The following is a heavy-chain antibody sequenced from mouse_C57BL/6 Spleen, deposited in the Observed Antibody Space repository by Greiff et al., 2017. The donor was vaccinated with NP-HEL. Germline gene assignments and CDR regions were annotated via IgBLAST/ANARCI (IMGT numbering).Heavy chain of an antibody. D-gene: IGHD3-3*01. CDR1: GYTFTSYT. V-gene: IGHV1-4*01. CDR2: INPSSGYT. Sequence: VKLQESGAELARPGASVKMSCKASGYTFTSYTMPWVKQRPGQGLEWIGNINPSSGYTKYNQKFKDKATLPADKSSSTAYMQLSSLTSEDSAVYYCAALGGFAYWGQGTLVTVSA. J-gene: IGHJ3*01. CDR3: AALGGFAY.